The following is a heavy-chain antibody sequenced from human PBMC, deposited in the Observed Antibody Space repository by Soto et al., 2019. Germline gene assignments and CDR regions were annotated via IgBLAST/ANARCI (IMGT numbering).Heavy chain of an antibody. CDR1: GGTFSSYA. Sequence: QVQLVQSGAEVKKPGSSVKVSCKASGGTFSSYAISWVRQAPGQGLEWMGGIIPIFGTANYAQKFQGRVTITADESTSTGSMGLSRLRSEDTAVYYCASAPSRYYYYGMDVWGQGTTVTVSS. V-gene: IGHV1-69*12. CDR3: ASAPSRYYYYGMDV. J-gene: IGHJ6*02. CDR2: IIPIFGTA. D-gene: IGHD7-27*01.